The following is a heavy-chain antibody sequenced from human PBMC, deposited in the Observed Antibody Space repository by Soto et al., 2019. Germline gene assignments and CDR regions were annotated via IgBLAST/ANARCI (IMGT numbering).Heavy chain of an antibody. J-gene: IGHJ5*02. V-gene: IGHV1-3*05. CDR3: ERGFPLWFAP. CDR1: GYTFTNYA. Sequence: QVQLVQSGAEEKKPGASVKVSCKASGYTFTNYAIHWVRQAPGQRLEWMGWINAGNGNTKYSEKFQGRVTITGDTFASTSSMEVSSLRSDDTAVYYCERGFPLWFAPWGQGTLVTVSS. CDR2: INAGNGNT.